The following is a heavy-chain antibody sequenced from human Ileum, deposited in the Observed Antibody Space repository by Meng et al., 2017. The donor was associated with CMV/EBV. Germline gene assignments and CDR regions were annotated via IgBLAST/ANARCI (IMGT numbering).Heavy chain of an antibody. CDR1: GYTFTDHN. J-gene: IGHJ4*02. V-gene: IGHV1-18*04. D-gene: IGHD7-27*01. CDR3: ARDVWGFDY. Sequence: QVHLLQSGAEVKKPGALVKNSCKTSGYTFTDHNIGWVRQAPGQGLEWVGWISLGNGQTVYGHKVQGRVTVTTDTSTSTAYMELRSLRSDDTAMYYCARDVWGFDYWGQGTLVTVYS. CDR2: ISLGNGQT.